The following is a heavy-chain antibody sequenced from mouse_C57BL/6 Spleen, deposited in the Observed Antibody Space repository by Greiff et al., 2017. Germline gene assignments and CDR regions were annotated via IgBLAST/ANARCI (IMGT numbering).Heavy chain of an antibody. CDR2: IYPGDGDT. J-gene: IGHJ1*03. Sequence: QVQLQESGPELVKPGASVTISCKASGYAFSSSWMNWVKQRPGKGLEWIGRIYPGDGDTNYNGKFKGKATLTADKSSSTAYMQLSSLTSEDSAVYVCARKGSNGGTYLYFDVWGTGTTVTVS. CDR1: GYAFSSSW. V-gene: IGHV1-82*01. CDR3: ARKGSNGGTYLYFDV. D-gene: IGHD2-5*01.